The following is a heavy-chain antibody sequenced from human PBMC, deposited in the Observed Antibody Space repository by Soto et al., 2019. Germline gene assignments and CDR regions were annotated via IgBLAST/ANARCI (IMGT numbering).Heavy chain of an antibody. CDR3: VKGEYYYDSSGYYPFDY. D-gene: IGHD3-22*01. J-gene: IGHJ4*02. V-gene: IGHV3-64D*06. CDR2: ISTNGGST. CDR1: AFTFSIYA. Sequence: GGSLRLSVSASAFTFSIYAMHWVRQAPGKGLEYVSSISTNGGSTHYADSVKGRFTISRDNSKNTQYLQMSSLRADDTAVYYCVKGEYYYDSSGYYPFDYWGQGT.